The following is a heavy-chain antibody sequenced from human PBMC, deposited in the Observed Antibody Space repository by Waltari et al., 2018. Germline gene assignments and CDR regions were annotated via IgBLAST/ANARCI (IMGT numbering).Heavy chain of an antibody. D-gene: IGHD3-3*01. Sequence: QLQLQESGPGLVKPSETLSLTCTVSGGPISSSSYYWGWIRQPPGTGLEWIGSIYYSGSTYYNPSLKSRVTISVGTSKNQFSLKLSSVTAADTAVYYCARDLWDYDFWSGSHNWFDPWGQGTLVTVSS. J-gene: IGHJ5*02. CDR1: GGPISSSSYY. CDR3: ARDLWDYDFWSGSHNWFDP. CDR2: IYYSGST. V-gene: IGHV4-39*07.